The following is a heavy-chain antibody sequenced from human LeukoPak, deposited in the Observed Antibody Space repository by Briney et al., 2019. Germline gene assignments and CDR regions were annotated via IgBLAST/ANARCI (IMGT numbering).Heavy chain of an antibody. J-gene: IGHJ4*02. D-gene: IGHD6-19*01. CDR2: ISSSSTYT. Sequence: GGSLRLSCAASGFTFSDYYMSWIRQAPGKGLEWVSYISSSSTYTNYADSVKGRFTISRDNAKNSLYLQMNSLRAEDTAVYYCAKIAVAGGDYFDYWGQGTLVTVSS. CDR1: GFTFSDYY. V-gene: IGHV3-11*06. CDR3: AKIAVAGGDYFDY.